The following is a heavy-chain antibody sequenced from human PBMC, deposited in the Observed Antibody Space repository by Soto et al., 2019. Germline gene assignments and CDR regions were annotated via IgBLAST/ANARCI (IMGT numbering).Heavy chain of an antibody. CDR3: AKGVLVGYNSDY. D-gene: IGHD5-12*01. Sequence: QVQLVESGGGVVQPGRSLRLSCAASGFTFSSYGMHWARQAPGKGLEWVAVISYDGSNKYYADSVKGRFTISRDNSKNTLYLQMNSLRAEDTAVYYCAKGVLVGYNSDYWGQGTLVTVSS. J-gene: IGHJ4*02. V-gene: IGHV3-30*18. CDR1: GFTFSSYG. CDR2: ISYDGSNK.